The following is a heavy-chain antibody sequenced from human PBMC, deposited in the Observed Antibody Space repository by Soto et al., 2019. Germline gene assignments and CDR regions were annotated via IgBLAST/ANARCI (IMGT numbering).Heavy chain of an antibody. V-gene: IGHV5-51*01. CDR2: IYPGDSDT. CDR1: GYSFTNDW. CDR3: ARQGRSGSYWGNGAFDI. Sequence: PGETLKTSCQGSGYSFTNDWIGWVRQMPGKGLEWMGIIYPGDSDTRYSPSFQGQVTISVDKSISTAYLQWSSLKASDTAIYYCARQGRSGSYWGNGAFDIWGRGTMVTV. D-gene: IGHD1-26*01. J-gene: IGHJ3*02.